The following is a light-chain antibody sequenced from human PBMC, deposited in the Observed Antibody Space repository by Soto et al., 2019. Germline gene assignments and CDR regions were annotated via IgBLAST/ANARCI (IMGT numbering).Light chain of an antibody. V-gene: IGKV3-20*01. CDR1: QSASSSY. CDR3: QQYGSSPRT. Sequence: EIVLTQSPGTLSLSPEERATLSCWASQSASSSYLAWYQQKPGQAPRLLIYGASSRATGIPDRFSGSGSGTDFTLTISRLEPEDFAVYYCQQYGSSPRTFGQGATADIK. J-gene: IGKJ1*01. CDR2: GAS.